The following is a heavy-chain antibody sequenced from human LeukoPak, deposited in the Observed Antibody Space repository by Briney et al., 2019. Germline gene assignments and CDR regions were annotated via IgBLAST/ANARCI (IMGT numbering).Heavy chain of an antibody. CDR3: ARRPGYDRRLCSLDY. D-gene: IGHD5-12*01. Sequence: SVKVSCKASGGTFSSYAISWVRQAPGQGLEWMGRIIPILGIANYAQKFQGRVTITANKSTSTAYMELSSLRSEDTAVYYCARRPGYDRRLCSLDYWGHGTLVTVSS. J-gene: IGHJ4*01. V-gene: IGHV1-69*04. CDR1: GGTFSSYA. CDR2: IIPILGIA.